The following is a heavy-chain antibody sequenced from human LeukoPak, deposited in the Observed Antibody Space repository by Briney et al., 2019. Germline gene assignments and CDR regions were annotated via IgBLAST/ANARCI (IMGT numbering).Heavy chain of an antibody. Sequence: GGSLRLSCAASGFTFDDYAMHWVRQAPGKGLEWVSGISWNSGSIGYADSVKGRFTISRDNAKNSLYLQMNSLRAEDTALYYCAKDIAAAARALDYWGQGTLVTVSS. J-gene: IGHJ4*02. V-gene: IGHV3-9*01. D-gene: IGHD6-13*01. CDR2: ISWNSGSI. CDR3: AKDIAAAARALDY. CDR1: GFTFDDYA.